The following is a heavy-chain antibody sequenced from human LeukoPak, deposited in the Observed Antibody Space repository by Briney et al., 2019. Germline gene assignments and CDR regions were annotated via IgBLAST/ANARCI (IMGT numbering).Heavy chain of an antibody. Sequence: GRSLRLSCAASGFTFSSYGMHWARQAPGKGLEWVAVISYDGSNKYYADSVKGRFTISRDNSKNTLYLQMNSLRTEDTAVYYCARSTVTTTVDYWGQGTLVTVSS. J-gene: IGHJ4*02. CDR3: ARSTVTTTVDY. D-gene: IGHD4-17*01. CDR2: ISYDGSNK. V-gene: IGHV3-30*03. CDR1: GFTFSSYG.